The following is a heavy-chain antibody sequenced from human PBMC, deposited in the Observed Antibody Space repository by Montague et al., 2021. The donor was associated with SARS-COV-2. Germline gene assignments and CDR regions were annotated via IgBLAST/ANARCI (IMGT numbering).Heavy chain of an antibody. J-gene: IGHJ4*02. Sequence: LRLSCAASGFTFSSYDMHWVRQATGKGLEWVSAIGTAGDTYYPGSVKGRFTISRENAKNSLYLQTNSPRAGDTAVYYCARGDSSGYYYLFDYWGQGTLVTVSS. CDR3: ARGDSSGYYYLFDY. V-gene: IGHV3-13*04. CDR2: IGTAGDT. D-gene: IGHD3-22*01. CDR1: GFTFSSYD.